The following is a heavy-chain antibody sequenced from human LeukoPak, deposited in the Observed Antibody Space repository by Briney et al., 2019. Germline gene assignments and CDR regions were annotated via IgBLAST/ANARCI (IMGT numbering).Heavy chain of an antibody. CDR2: INYSEST. J-gene: IGHJ3*02. D-gene: IGHD1-26*01. Sequence: SETLSLTCTVPGGSISSSSYYWGWIRQPPGKGLEWIGSINYSESTYYNPSLKSRITISGAASKNQFSLKLSSVTAADTAVYFCASPNGTVGAYSAFDIWGRGTMVTVSS. V-gene: IGHV4-39*01. CDR1: GGSISSSSYY. CDR3: ASPNGTVGAYSAFDI.